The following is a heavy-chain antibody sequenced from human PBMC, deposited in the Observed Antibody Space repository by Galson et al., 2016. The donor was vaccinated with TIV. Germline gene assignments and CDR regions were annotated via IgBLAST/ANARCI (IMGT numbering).Heavy chain of an antibody. Sequence: SVKVSCKASGGTFSSYALSWVRQAPGQGLEWMGRIMPFFTTGNYAQKFQGRVTITADQTTTTAYMELSSLTSEDTAVYFCARDRRHCGNECFLRYYYGMDVWGQGTAVTVSS. V-gene: IGHV1-69*13. CDR3: ARDRRHCGNECFLRYYYGMDV. CDR2: IMPFFTTG. D-gene: IGHD2-21*01. CDR1: GGTFSSYA. J-gene: IGHJ6*02.